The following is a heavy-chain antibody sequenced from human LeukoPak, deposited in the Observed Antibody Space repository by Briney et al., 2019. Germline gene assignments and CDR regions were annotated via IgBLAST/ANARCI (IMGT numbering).Heavy chain of an antibody. CDR2: MNPNSGNT. D-gene: IGHD3-22*01. V-gene: IGHV1-8*01. CDR3: ARVVLYYYDRREALGMDV. Sequence: EASVKVSCKASGYTFTSYDINWVRQATGQGRGWMGWMNPNSGNTGYAQKFQGRVTMTRNTSISTAYMELSSLRSEDTAVYYCARVVLYYYDRREALGMDVWGQGTTVTVSS. J-gene: IGHJ6*02. CDR1: GYTFTSYD.